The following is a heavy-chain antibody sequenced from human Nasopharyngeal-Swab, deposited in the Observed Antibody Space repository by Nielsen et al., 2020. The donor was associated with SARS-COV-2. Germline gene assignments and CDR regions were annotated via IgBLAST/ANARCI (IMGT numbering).Heavy chain of an antibody. Sequence: GGSLRLSCAASGFTFSDYYMSWIRQAPGRGLEWVSYISSSGSTIYYADSVKGRFTISRDNAKNSLYLQMNSLRAEDTAVYYCARSSHQSEGYAFDYWGQGTLVTVSS. V-gene: IGHV3-11*01. CDR3: ARSSHQSEGYAFDY. CDR1: GFTFSDYY. D-gene: IGHD5-12*01. CDR2: ISSSGSTI. J-gene: IGHJ4*02.